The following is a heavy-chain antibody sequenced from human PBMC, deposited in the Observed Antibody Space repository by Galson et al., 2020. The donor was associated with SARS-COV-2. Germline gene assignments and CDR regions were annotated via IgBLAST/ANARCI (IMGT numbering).Heavy chain of an antibody. CDR3: ARTFTVFGVLDY. CDR1: GYSISSGYY. CDR2: IYHSGRT. V-gene: IGHV4-38-2*01. Sequence: SETLSLTCAVNGYSISSGYYWGWIRQPPGKGLEWIGSIYHSGRTYYNPSLKSRVTISVDTAKNQFSLNLSSVTASDTAVYYWARTFTVFGVLDYWGQGTLVTVSS. J-gene: IGHJ4*02. D-gene: IGHD3-3*01.